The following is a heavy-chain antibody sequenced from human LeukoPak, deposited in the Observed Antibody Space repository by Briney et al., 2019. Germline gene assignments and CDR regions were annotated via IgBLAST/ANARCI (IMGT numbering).Heavy chain of an antibody. CDR3: AREGGFYRPLDY. J-gene: IGHJ4*02. D-gene: IGHD3-3*01. CDR1: GGSLSDYH. CDR2: ISHSGST. Sequence: SETLSLTCAVYGGSLSDYHWRWIRQPPGKGPEWIGEISHSGSTNYNPSLKSRVTISVDTSKNQFSLKLSSMTAADTAVYYCAREGGFYRPLDYSGQGMLVTVSS. V-gene: IGHV4-34*01.